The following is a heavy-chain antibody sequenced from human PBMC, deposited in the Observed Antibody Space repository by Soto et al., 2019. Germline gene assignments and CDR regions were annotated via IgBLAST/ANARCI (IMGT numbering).Heavy chain of an antibody. CDR1: GFTFDDYA. CDR3: AKGGIAVAGAFDI. J-gene: IGHJ3*02. V-gene: IGHV3-9*01. Sequence: EVQLVESGGGLVQPGRSLRLSCAASGFTFDDYAMHWVRQAPGKGLEWVSGISWTSGSIGYADSVKGRFTISRDNAKNSLYLQMNSLRAEDTALYYCAKGGIAVAGAFDIWGQGTMVTVSS. CDR2: ISWTSGSI. D-gene: IGHD6-19*01.